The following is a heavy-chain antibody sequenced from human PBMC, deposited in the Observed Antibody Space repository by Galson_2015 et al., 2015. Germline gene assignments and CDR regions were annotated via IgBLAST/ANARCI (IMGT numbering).Heavy chain of an antibody. V-gene: IGHV3-33*01. D-gene: IGHD4-17*01. Sequence: SLRLSCAASGLAFRDYGMHWGRQARGKGREWVASLWDDGSNRHYADAVMGRFTISRDTYMNTVHLQRNRLRAEDTALYSCVGVKSGAYHVDFWGQGTLFIASP. J-gene: IGHJ4*02. CDR3: VGVKSGAYHVDF. CDR2: LWDDGSNR. CDR1: GLAFRDYG.